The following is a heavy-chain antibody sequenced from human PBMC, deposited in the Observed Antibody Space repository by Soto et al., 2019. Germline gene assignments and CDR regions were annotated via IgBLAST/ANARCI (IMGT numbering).Heavy chain of an antibody. CDR2: IYYSGST. V-gene: IGHV4-59*01. D-gene: IGHD3-22*01. CDR1: GGSISSYY. J-gene: IGHJ3*02. Sequence: QVQLQESGPGLVKPSETLSLTCTVSGGSISSYYWSWIRQPPGKGLEWIGYIYYSGSTNYNPSLKSRVTISVDTSKNQFSLKLSSVTAADTAVYYCARSRFDSSGYFDAFDIWGQGTMVTVSS. CDR3: ARSRFDSSGYFDAFDI.